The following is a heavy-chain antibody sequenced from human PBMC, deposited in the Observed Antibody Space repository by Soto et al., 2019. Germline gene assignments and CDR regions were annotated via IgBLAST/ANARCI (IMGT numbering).Heavy chain of an antibody. Sequence: SETLSLTCTVSGGSISNYYWTWIRQPPGKGLEWIGYIFYSGSTNYNPSLKSRLTISVDTSKNQFSLRLSSVTAADTAVFYCARQPVYFYDSRGPPLDYWGRGTLVTVSS. V-gene: IGHV4-59*08. J-gene: IGHJ4*02. CDR1: GGSISNYY. CDR2: IFYSGST. D-gene: IGHD3-22*01. CDR3: ARQPVYFYDSRGPPLDY.